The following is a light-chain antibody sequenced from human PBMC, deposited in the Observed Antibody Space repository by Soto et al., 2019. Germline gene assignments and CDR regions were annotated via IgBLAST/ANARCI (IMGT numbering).Light chain of an antibody. CDR2: GAS. V-gene: IGKV3-15*01. CDR1: QSVSSN. J-gene: IGKJ3*01. Sequence: IVLTQSPCTLSLPPGERATLSCRASQSVSSNLAWYQQKPGQAPRLLIYGASTRATGIPARFSGSGSGTEFTLTISSLQSEDFAVYYCQQYNNWRFTFGPGTKVDIK. CDR3: QQYNNWRFT.